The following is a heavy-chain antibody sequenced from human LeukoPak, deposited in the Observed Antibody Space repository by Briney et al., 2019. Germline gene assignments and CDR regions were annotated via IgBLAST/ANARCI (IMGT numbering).Heavy chain of an antibody. CDR1: GGTFSSYA. CDR3: AREGNAYSGAFDI. CDR2: IIPIFGTA. V-gene: IGHV1-69*05. J-gene: IGHJ3*02. D-gene: IGHD2-21*01. Sequence: SVKVSCKASGGTFSSYAISWVRQAPGQGLEWMGGIIPIFGTANYAQKFQGRVTITTDESTSTAYMELSSLRSEDTAVYYCAREGNAYSGAFDIWGQGTMVTVSS.